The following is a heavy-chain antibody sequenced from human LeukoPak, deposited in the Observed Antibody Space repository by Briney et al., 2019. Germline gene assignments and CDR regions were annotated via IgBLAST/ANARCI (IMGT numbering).Heavy chain of an antibody. CDR2: SWRVGCNQ. D-gene: IGHD7-27*01. V-gene: IGHV3-33*01. CDR3: ARDLAGLGNY. CDR1: GFTFSSFG. J-gene: IGHJ4*02. Sequence: PGRSLRLSCAASGFTFSSFGMHWVRQAPGKGLEWVAVSWRVGCNQYYADSVRGRFTICRDNAKNTLYLQMNSLRAEDTAVYYCARDLAGLGNYWGQGTLVTVSS.